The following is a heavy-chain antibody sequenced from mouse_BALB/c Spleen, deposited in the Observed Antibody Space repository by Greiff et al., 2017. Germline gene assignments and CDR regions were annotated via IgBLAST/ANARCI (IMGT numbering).Heavy chain of an antibody. J-gene: IGHJ4*01. CDR1: GFTFSDYY. Sequence: EVHLVESGGGLVKPGGSLKLSCAASGFTFSDYYMYWVRQTPEKRLEWVATISDGGSYTYYPDSVKGRFTISRDNAKNNLYLQMSSLKSEDTAMYYCARAPYDYDYAMDYWGQGTSVTVSS. CDR2: ISDGGSYT. V-gene: IGHV5-4*02. CDR3: ARAPYDYDYAMDY. D-gene: IGHD2-4*01.